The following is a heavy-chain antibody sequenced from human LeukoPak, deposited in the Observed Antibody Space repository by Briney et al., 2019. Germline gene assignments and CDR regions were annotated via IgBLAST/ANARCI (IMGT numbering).Heavy chain of an antibody. CDR3: AKVMYYYDSSGAIDAFDI. J-gene: IGHJ3*02. Sequence: GGSLRLSCAASGFTFSSYAMSWVRQAPGKGLEWVSAISGSGGSTYYADSVKGRFTISRDNSKNTLYLQMSSLRAEDTAVYYCAKVMYYYDSSGAIDAFDIWGQGTMVTVSS. CDR2: ISGSGGST. CDR1: GFTFSSYA. D-gene: IGHD3-22*01. V-gene: IGHV3-23*01.